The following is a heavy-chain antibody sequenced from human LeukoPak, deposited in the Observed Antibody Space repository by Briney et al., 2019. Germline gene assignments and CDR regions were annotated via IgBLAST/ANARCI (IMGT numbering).Heavy chain of an antibody. CDR1: GFTFDDYA. CDR3: AKGYCSSTSCYRFDP. CDR2: ISWNSGSI. V-gene: IGHV3-9*01. J-gene: IGHJ5*02. D-gene: IGHD2-2*02. Sequence: GGSLKLSCAASGFTFDDYAMHWVRQAPGEGLEWVSGISWNSGSIGYADSVKGRFTISRDNAKNSLYLQMNSLRAEDTALYYCAKGYCSSTSCYRFDPWGQGTLVTVSS.